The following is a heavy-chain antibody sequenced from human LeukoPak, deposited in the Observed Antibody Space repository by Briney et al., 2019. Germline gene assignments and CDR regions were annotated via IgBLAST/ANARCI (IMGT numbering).Heavy chain of an antibody. Sequence: PSQTLSLPCTVSGGSINSGGYYWSWIRQHPGKGLEWIGYIYYSGSTYYNPSLKSRVTISVDTSKNQFSLKLSSVTAADTAVYYCARGSHYYYHYGMDVWGQGTTVTVSS. CDR3: ARGSHYYYHYGMDV. J-gene: IGHJ6*02. V-gene: IGHV4-31*03. CDR1: GGSINSGGYY. CDR2: IYYSGST.